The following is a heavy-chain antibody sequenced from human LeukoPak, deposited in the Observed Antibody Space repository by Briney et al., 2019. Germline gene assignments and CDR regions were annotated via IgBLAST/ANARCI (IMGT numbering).Heavy chain of an antibody. Sequence: ASENLSCTASGYTFTSYGISWGRQGPGQGLEWMGCISDYNGNTNYAQKLQGRVTMTTDTSTSTAYMELRSLRSDDTAVYYCARDMVGCWGQGTLVTVSS. V-gene: IGHV1-18*01. CDR1: GYTFTSYG. J-gene: IGHJ4*02. CDR2: ISDYNGNT. CDR3: ARDMVGC. D-gene: IGHD4/OR15-4a*01.